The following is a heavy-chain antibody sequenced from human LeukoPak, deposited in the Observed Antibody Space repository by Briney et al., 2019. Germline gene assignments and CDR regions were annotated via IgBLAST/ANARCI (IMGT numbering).Heavy chain of an antibody. J-gene: IGHJ4*02. D-gene: IGHD3-10*01. CDR3: AKEGRPYYYGSGSYY. V-gene: IGHV3-30*02. CDR1: GFTFSSYG. CDR2: IRYDGSNK. Sequence: PGGSLRLSRAASGFTFSSYGMHWVRQAPGKGLEWVAFIRYDGSNKYYADSVKGRFTIFRDNSKNTLYLQMNSLRAEDTAVYYCAKEGRPYYYGSGSYYWGQGTLVTVSS.